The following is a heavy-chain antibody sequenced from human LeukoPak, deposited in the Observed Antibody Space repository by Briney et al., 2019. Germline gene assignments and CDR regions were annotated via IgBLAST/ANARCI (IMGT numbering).Heavy chain of an antibody. CDR3: ARVHIIDSYADGWFDP. Sequence: ASVKLSCKVSGYTLTVLSMHWVRQAPAKGLEWMGGFDPQDGETIYAQKFQGRVTMTEDTSTDTAYMELSSLRSDDTAVYYCARVHIIDSYADGWFDPWGQGTLVTVSS. D-gene: IGHD5-18*01. CDR1: GYTLTVLS. CDR2: FDPQDGET. V-gene: IGHV1-24*01. J-gene: IGHJ5*02.